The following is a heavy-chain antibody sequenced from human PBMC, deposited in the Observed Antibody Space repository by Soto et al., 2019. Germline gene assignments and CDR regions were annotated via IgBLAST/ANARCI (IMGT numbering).Heavy chain of an antibody. Sequence: ASVKVSCKASGYTFTGYYMHWVRQAPGQGLEWMGWINPNSSGTNYAQKFQGRVTMTRDTSISTAYMELSRLRSDDTAVYYCARGGTLITGDLDNYYYYGMDVWGQGTTVTVSS. CDR3: ARGGTLITGDLDNYYYYGMDV. V-gene: IGHV1-2*02. J-gene: IGHJ6*02. D-gene: IGHD1-20*01. CDR2: INPNSSGT. CDR1: GYTFTGYY.